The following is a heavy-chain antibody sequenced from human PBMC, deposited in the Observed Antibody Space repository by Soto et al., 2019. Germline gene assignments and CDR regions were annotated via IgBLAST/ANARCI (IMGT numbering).Heavy chain of an antibody. CDR1: GFTFSSYA. Sequence: EVQLLESGGGLVQPGGSLRLSCAASGFTFSSYAMSWVRQAPGKGLEWVSAISGSGGSTYYADSVKGRFTISRDNSKNTRYLQMNSLRAVDTAVYYCAKGASAAEGLLSFFDYWGQGTLVTVSS. J-gene: IGHJ4*02. CDR3: AKGASAAEGLLSFFDY. CDR2: ISGSGGST. D-gene: IGHD3-3*01. V-gene: IGHV3-23*01.